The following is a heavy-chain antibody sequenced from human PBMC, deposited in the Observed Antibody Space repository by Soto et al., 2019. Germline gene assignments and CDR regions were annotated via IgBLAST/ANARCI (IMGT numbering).Heavy chain of an antibody. V-gene: IGHV4-4*07. Sequence: PLETLSLTCSVSGGSISSYYWTWIRQPAGKGLEWIGRIYTSGTTNYNPSLESRVTMSVDTSKNQFSLRLSSVTAADTAVYYCARGRGSTGTTYYFDYWGQGTLVTVSS. CDR1: GGSISSYY. CDR2: IYTSGTT. D-gene: IGHD1-1*01. CDR3: ARGRGSTGTTYYFDY. J-gene: IGHJ4*02.